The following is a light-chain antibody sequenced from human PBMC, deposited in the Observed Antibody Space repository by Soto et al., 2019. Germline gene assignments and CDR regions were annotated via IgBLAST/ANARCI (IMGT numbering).Light chain of an antibody. J-gene: IGKJ4*01. V-gene: IGKV1-12*01. CDR3: QQGASFPRT. Sequence: DIQMTQSPSAMSASVGDRVTITCRASQAVGTWLAWYQQKPGGAPKLLIYAASTLQSGVPSRFSGSGSGTDFTLTIRSLQPEDFATYYCQQGASFPRTFGGGTKVDIK. CDR2: AAS. CDR1: QAVGTW.